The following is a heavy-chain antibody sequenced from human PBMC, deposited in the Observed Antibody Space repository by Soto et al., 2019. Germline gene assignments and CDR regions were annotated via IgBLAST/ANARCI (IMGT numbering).Heavy chain of an antibody. J-gene: IGHJ4*02. CDR1: GFVFSDHD. CDR2: IGVAGDT. V-gene: IGHV3-13*01. CDR3: VRDRYYGSGSLFEN. D-gene: IGHD3-10*01. Sequence: GGSLRLSCAASGFVFSDHDMHWVRQVPGKGLEWVSEIGVAGDTYYPDSVKGRFTISRENARKTLYLQMTSLRVGDTATYYCVRDRYYGSGSLFENWGQGTPVTASS.